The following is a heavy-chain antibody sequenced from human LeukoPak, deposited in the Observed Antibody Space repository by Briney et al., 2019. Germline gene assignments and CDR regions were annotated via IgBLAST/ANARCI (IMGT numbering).Heavy chain of an antibody. J-gene: IGHJ6*03. CDR3: GRAGPVTKDHFMDV. CDR2: IYNCGTT. V-gene: IGHV3-66*03. CDR1: GFTVSSNY. D-gene: IGHD2-2*01. Sequence: GGSLRLSCAASGFTVSSNYMSWVRQAPGKGLEWVSVIYNCGTTYYADSVKGRFTISRDNAKNSLFLQMNSLSAEDTAVYYCGRAGPVTKDHFMDVWGKGTTVTVSS.